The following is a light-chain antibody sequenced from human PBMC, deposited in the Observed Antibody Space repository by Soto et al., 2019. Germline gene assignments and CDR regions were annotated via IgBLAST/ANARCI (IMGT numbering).Light chain of an antibody. CDR3: HQHNSYPWT. CDR2: DVS. CDR1: QSISGW. V-gene: IGKV1-5*01. Sequence: DIQMTQSPSTLSASVGDRVTITCRASQSISGWLAWYQQKPGKAPKLLIYDVSSLESGVPSRFSGSGSGTEFTLAISSLQPDAFATYYCHQHNSYPWTFGQGTKVEIK. J-gene: IGKJ1*01.